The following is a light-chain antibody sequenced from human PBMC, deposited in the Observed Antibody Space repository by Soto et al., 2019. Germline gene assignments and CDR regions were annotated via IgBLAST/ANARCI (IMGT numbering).Light chain of an antibody. J-gene: IGKJ2*01. CDR1: QSISSW. Sequence: DIQMTQSPSTLSASVGDRGTITCRASQSISSWVAWYQQKPGKAPKLLIYDASSLESGVPSRFSGSGSGTEFTITISSLQPDDFATYYCQQYNSYSPYTFGQGTKLEIK. V-gene: IGKV1-5*01. CDR2: DAS. CDR3: QQYNSYSPYT.